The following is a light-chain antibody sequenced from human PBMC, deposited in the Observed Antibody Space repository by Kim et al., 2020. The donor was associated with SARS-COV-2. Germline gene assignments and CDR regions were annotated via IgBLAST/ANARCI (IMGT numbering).Light chain of an antibody. J-gene: IGKJ1*01. Sequence: VVPGERAPPSCRASEGVSTNLSCYQQKPGQGLRLPIFGASPRATEMSARFSARGCGTEFTLTTSSLQSEDVVVYYCQQYSGWHRTFGQGTTVDIK. CDR1: EGVSTN. CDR2: GAS. CDR3: QQYSGWHRT. V-gene: IGKV3-15*01.